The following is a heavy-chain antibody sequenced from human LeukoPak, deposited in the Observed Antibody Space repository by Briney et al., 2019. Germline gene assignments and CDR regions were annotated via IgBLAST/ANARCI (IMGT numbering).Heavy chain of an antibody. V-gene: IGHV3-23*01. CDR2: ISNGGTNT. Sequence: GGTLRLSCAASGFTLSNYGMTWVRQAPGRGLEWVSGISNGGTNTYYTDSVKGRFTISRDNSRNTLYLQMNSLRADDTARYYCAKDFVYGSRFPRPLDYWGQGTLVTVSS. CDR1: GFTLSNYG. D-gene: IGHD3-3*01. CDR3: AKDFVYGSRFPRPLDY. J-gene: IGHJ4*02.